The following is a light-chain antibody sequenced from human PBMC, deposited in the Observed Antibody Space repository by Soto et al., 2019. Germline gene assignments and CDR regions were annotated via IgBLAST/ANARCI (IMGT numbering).Light chain of an antibody. Sequence: QSALTQPASVSGSLGQSITISCTGTSSDVGAYNYVSWYQQHPDKAPKLLIFEVTNRPSGVSGRFSGSKSGITASLSISGLQAADEADYFCKSYAGSNTYVFGSGTKVTVL. V-gene: IGLV2-14*01. CDR3: KSYAGSNTYV. J-gene: IGLJ1*01. CDR1: SSDVGAYNY. CDR2: EVT.